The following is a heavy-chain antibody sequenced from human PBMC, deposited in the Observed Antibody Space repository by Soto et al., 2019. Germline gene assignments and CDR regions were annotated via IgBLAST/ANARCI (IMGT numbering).Heavy chain of an antibody. J-gene: IGHJ4*02. CDR1: GYSFTSYW. V-gene: IGHV5-51*01. CDR3: ARKTNGQSPPSHYFDY. CDR2: IYPGDSDT. Sequence: PGESLKISCKGSGYSFTSYWIGWVRQMPGKGLEWMGIIYPGDSDTRYSPSFQGQITISADKSITTAYPQWSSLKASDTAIYYCARKTNGQSPPSHYFDYWGQGTLVTVSS. D-gene: IGHD2-8*01.